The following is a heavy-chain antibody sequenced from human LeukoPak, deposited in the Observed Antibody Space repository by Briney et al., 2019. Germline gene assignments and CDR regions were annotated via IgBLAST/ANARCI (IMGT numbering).Heavy chain of an antibody. Sequence: PSETLSLTCTVSGGYISSYYWSWIRQPPAKGLEWLRYIFNSGSTNYTPSLKSRVTISVDTSKNQFSLKLSSVTAADTAVYFCALGDCSSTSCYVFDYWGQGTLVTVSS. D-gene: IGHD2-2*01. CDR3: ALGDCSSTSCYVFDY. V-gene: IGHV4-59*01. J-gene: IGHJ4*02. CDR1: GGYISSYY. CDR2: IFNSGST.